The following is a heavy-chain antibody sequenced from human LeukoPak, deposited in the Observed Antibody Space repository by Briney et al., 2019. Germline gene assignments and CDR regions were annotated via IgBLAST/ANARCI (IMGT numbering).Heavy chain of an antibody. D-gene: IGHD3-22*01. CDR3: ARHDYYDSRNGMDV. Sequence: SETLSLTCTVSGGSISGYYWSWIRQPPGKGLEWIGYIYYIGSTNYNPSLKSRVTISVDTSKSQFSLKLSSVTAADTAVYYCARHDYYDSRNGMDVWGQGTTVTVSS. CDR1: GGSISGYY. CDR2: IYYIGST. V-gene: IGHV4-59*08. J-gene: IGHJ6*02.